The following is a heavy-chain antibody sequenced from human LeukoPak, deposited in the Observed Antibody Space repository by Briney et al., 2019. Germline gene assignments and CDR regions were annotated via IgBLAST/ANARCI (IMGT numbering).Heavy chain of an antibody. Sequence: SVKVSCKASGGTFSSYAISWVRQAPGQGLEWMGRIIPILGIANYAQKFQGRVTITADKSTSTAYMELSSLRSEDTAVYYCARDRIEMATTLTYWGQGTLVTVSS. CDR1: GGTFSSYA. CDR2: IIPILGIA. D-gene: IGHD5-24*01. CDR3: ARDRIEMATTLTY. J-gene: IGHJ4*02. V-gene: IGHV1-69*04.